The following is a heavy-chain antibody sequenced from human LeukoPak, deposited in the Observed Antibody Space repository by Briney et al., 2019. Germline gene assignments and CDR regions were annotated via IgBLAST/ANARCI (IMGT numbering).Heavy chain of an antibody. CDR1: GDSVSSNSAA. V-gene: IGHV6-1*01. CDR3: ARGRSRSYYTRGYFDY. J-gene: IGHJ4*02. Sequence: SQTLSLTCAISGDSVSSNSAAWNWIRQSPWRGLEWLGRTYYRSKRYNDSAVSVKSRITINPDTSKNQFSLQLNSVTPEDTAVYYCARGRSRSYYTRGYFDYWGQGTLVTVSS. D-gene: IGHD1-26*01. CDR2: TYYRSKRYN.